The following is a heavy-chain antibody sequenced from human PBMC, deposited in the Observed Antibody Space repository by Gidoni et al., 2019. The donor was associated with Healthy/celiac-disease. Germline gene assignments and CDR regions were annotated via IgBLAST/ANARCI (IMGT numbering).Heavy chain of an antibody. D-gene: IGHD6-19*01. CDR3: AAQKGGSGWYAPFDY. CDR1: GFTFSSYS. CDR2: ISSSSSTI. Sequence: EVQLVESGGGLVQPGGSLRLSCAASGFTFSSYSMNWVRQAPGKGLEWVSYISSSSSTIYYADSVKGRFTISRENAKNSLYLQMNSLRDEDTAVYYCAAQKGGSGWYAPFDYWGQGTLVTVSS. V-gene: IGHV3-48*02. J-gene: IGHJ4*02.